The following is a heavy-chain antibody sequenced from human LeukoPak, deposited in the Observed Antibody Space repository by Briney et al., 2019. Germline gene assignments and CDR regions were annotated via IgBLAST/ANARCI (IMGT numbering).Heavy chain of an antibody. Sequence: PSETLSLTCAVYGGSFSGYYWSWIRQPPGKGLEWIGEINHSGSTNYNPSLKSRVTISVDTSKNQFSLKLSSVTAADTAVYYCARAPAWGFLEWLSSDYWGQGTLVTVSS. CDR1: GGSFSGYY. V-gene: IGHV4-34*01. J-gene: IGHJ4*02. CDR2: INHSGST. CDR3: ARAPAWGFLEWLSSDY. D-gene: IGHD3-3*01.